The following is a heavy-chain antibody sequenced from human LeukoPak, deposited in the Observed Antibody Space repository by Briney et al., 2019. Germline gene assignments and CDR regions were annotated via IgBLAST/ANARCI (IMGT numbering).Heavy chain of an antibody. CDR1: GFTFSSYG. CDR3: AKVSDSYYYDSSGYLDY. J-gene: IGHJ4*02. V-gene: IGHV3-23*01. CDR2: ISGSGGST. D-gene: IGHD3-22*01. Sequence: GGSLRLSCAASGFTFSSYGMHWVRQAPGKGLEWVSGISGSGGSTYYADSVKGRFTISRDNSKNTLYLQMNSLRAEDTAVYYCAKVSDSYYYDSSGYLDYWGQGTLVTVSS.